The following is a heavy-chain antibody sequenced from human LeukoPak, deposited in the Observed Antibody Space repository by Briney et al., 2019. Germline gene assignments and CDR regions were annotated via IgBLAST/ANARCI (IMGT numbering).Heavy chain of an antibody. V-gene: IGHV4-4*07. CDR1: GGSISSSY. CDR2: IYTSGST. CDR3: ARGVEQWLVPYFDY. Sequence: SETLSLTCTVSGGSISSSYWNWIRQPAGKGLEWIGRIYTSGSTNYNPSLKSRVTMSVDTSKNQFSLKLSSVTAADTAVYYCARGVEQWLVPYFDYWGQGTLVTVSS. J-gene: IGHJ4*02. D-gene: IGHD6-19*01.